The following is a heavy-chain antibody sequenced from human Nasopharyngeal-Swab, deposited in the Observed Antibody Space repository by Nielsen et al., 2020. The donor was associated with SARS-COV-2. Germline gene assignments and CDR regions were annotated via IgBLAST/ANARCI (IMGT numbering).Heavy chain of an antibody. V-gene: IGHV3-23*01. CDR3: AKAYYYDSSDYYNYRWDY. J-gene: IGHJ4*02. CDR1: GFTFSSYA. Sequence: GKSLKISCAASGFTFSSYAMSWVRQAPGKGLEWVSTISGSGVSTYYADSVKGRFTISRDNSKNTLYLQMNSLRAEDTAVYYCAKAYYYDSSDYYNYRWDYWGQGTLVTVSS. CDR2: ISGSGVST. D-gene: IGHD3-22*01.